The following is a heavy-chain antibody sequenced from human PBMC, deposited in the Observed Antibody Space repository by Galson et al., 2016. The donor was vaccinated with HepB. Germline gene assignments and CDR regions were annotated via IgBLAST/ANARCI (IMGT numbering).Heavy chain of an antibody. J-gene: IGHJ6*02. D-gene: IGHD3-16*01. CDR1: GFTFSSYV. Sequence: SLRLSCAASGFTFSSYVMHWVRQAPGKGLEWVAIMSNDGSNKYYAGSVKGRFTISRDNSRNTLYLQMNSLRAEDTAVYFCAKDGGSTAKITYYFSYGMDVWGQGTTVTVSS. V-gene: IGHV3-30*18. CDR2: MSNDGSNK. CDR3: AKDGGSTAKITYYFSYGMDV.